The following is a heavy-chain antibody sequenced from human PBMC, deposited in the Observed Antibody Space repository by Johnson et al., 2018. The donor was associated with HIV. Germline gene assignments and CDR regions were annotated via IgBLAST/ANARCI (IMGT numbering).Heavy chain of an antibody. Sequence: VQLVESGGGVVQPGRSLRLSCAASGFTFSSYAMHWVRQAPGKGLEWVSGISWNSGSIGYADSVKGRFTISRDNSKNTLYLQMNSLRAEDTAVYYCAKGGRFDAFDIWGQGTMVTVSS. V-gene: IGHV3-9*01. J-gene: IGHJ3*02. CDR2: ISWNSGSI. D-gene: IGHD3-16*01. CDR3: AKGGRFDAFDI. CDR1: GFTFSSYA.